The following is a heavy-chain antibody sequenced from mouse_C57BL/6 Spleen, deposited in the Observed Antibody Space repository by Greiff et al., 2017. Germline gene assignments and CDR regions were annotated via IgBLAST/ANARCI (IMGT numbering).Heavy chain of an antibody. V-gene: IGHV1-26*01. J-gene: IGHJ4*01. CDR1: GYTFTDYY. Sequence: VQLQQSGPELVKPGASVKISCKASGYTFTDYYMNWVKQSHGKSLEWIGDINPNNGGTSYNQKFKGKATLTVDKSSSTAYMELRSLTSEDSAVYYCARGRDIYYDYDDAMDYWGQGTSVTVSS. CDR2: INPNNGGT. CDR3: ARGRDIYYDYDDAMDY. D-gene: IGHD2-4*01.